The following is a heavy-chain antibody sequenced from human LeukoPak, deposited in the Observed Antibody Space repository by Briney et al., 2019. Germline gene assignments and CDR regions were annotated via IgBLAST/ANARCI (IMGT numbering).Heavy chain of an antibody. V-gene: IGHV1-46*01. D-gene: IGHD1-26*01. J-gene: IGHJ6*02. Sequence: GASVKVSCKTSGYTFTSNYIHWVRQVPGQGLEWMGMIYPRDGSTSYAQKFQGRVTVTRDTSTSTVYMELSSLRSEDTAVYYCAGKSKWEPLPYYYGMDVWGQGTTVTVSS. CDR1: GYTFTSNY. CDR2: IYPRDGST. CDR3: AGKSKWEPLPYYYGMDV.